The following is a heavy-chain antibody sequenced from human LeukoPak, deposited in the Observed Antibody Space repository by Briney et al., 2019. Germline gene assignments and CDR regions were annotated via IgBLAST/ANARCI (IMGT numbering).Heavy chain of an antibody. J-gene: IGHJ6*03. CDR1: GFTFSSYA. CDR2: ISGSGGST. Sequence: PGGSLRLSCAASGFTFSSYAMSWVRQAPGKGLEWVSAISGSGGSTYYADSVKGRFTISRDNSKNTLYLQMNSLRAEDTAVYYCARAVIPRGYYYYYMDVWGKGTTVTVSS. V-gene: IGHV3-23*01. D-gene: IGHD4-11*01. CDR3: ARAVIPRGYYYYYMDV.